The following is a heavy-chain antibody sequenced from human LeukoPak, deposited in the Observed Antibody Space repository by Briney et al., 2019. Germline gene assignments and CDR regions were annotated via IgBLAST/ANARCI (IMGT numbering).Heavy chain of an antibody. J-gene: IGHJ4*02. CDR1: GYTFTYRY. CDR2: ITPFNGNT. CDR3: ASGYSGSYWDFDY. Sequence: GSSVKVSCKASGYTFTYRYLHWVRQAPRQALEWMGWITPFNGNTNYAQKFQDRVTITRDRSMSTAYMELSSLRSEDTAMYYCASGYSGSYWDFDYWGQGTLVTVSS. V-gene: IGHV1-45*03. D-gene: IGHD1-26*01.